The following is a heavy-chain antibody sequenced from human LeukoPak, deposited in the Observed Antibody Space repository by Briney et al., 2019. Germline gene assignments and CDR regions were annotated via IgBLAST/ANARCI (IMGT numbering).Heavy chain of an antibody. V-gene: IGHV1-8*03. CDR2: MNPNSGNT. J-gene: IGHJ4*02. CDR1: GYTFTSYD. CDR3: ARSRNCSGGSCYLYDYYY. D-gene: IGHD2-15*01. Sequence: ASVKVSCKASGYTFTSYDINWVRQATGQGLEWMGWMNPNSGNTGYAQKFQGRVTITRNTSISTAYMELSSLRSEDTAVYYCARSRNCSGGSCYLYDYYYRGQGILVSVSS.